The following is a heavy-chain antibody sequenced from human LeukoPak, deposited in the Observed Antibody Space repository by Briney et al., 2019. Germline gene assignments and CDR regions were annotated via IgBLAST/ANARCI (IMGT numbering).Heavy chain of an antibody. CDR3: AKKMDDAFDI. CDR1: GFTFNNYA. J-gene: IGHJ3*02. V-gene: IGHV3-23*01. D-gene: IGHD5-24*01. CDR2: ISGSGGNT. Sequence: PGGSLRLSCAASGFTFNNYAMSWVRQAPGKGLEWVSGISGSGGNTYYADSVKGRFTISRDNAKNSLYLQMNNLRAEDTAVYYCAKKMDDAFDIWGQGTMVTVSS.